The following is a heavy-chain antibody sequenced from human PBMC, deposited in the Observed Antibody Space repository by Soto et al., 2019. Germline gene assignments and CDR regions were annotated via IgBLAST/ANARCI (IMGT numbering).Heavy chain of an antibody. Sequence: SETLSLTCTVSGGSISSGDYYWSWIRQPPGKGLEWIGYIYYSGSTYYTPSLRSRVTISVDTSKNQFSLKLSSVTAADTAVYYCARDVLYSTSRIDSWGQGTLVTVS. CDR2: IYYSGST. V-gene: IGHV4-30-4*01. CDR1: GGSISSGDYY. J-gene: IGHJ4*02. CDR3: ARDVLYSTSRIDS. D-gene: IGHD6-6*01.